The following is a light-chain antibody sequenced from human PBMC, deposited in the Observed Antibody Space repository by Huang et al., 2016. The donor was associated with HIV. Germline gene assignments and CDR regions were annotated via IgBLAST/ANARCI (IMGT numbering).Light chain of an antibody. Sequence: EIVMTQSPATLSVSPGERATLSCRASQSVSSNLAWHQQKPGQAPRLLIYGASTRATGIPAGFSGSGSGTEFTLTITSLQSEEFAVYYCQQYNNWPYTFGQGTKLEIK. CDR2: GAS. J-gene: IGKJ2*01. V-gene: IGKV3-15*01. CDR3: QQYNNWPYT. CDR1: QSVSSN.